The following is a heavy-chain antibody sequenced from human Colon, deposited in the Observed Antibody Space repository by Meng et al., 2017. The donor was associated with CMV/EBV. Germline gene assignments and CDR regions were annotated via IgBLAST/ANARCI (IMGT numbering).Heavy chain of an antibody. J-gene: IGHJ4*02. D-gene: IGHD1-14*01. CDR1: GGSISGYY. CDR3: VRDKSNRLDF. Sequence: QLQLQESGPGLLKPSETLSLHCIVSGGSISGYYWNWIRQSPGKGLEWIGYIYYKGGTGGTYYNPSLKSRVTMSVDTSKNQFSLKMTSVTAADTAVYYCVRDKSNRLDFWGQGTLVTVSS. CDR2: IYYKGGTGGT. V-gene: IGHV4-59*01.